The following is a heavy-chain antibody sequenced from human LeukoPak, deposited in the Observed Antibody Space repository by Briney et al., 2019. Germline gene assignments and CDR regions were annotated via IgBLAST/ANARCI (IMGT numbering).Heavy chain of an antibody. Sequence: PGGSLRLSCAASGFTFSNAWMSWVRQAPGKGLEWVGRIKSKTDGGTTDYAAPVKGRFTISRDDSKNTLYLQMNSLKTEDTAVYYCATGLARGFNAFDLWGQGTMVTVSS. CDR1: GFTFSNAW. V-gene: IGHV3-15*01. J-gene: IGHJ3*01. CDR2: IKSKTDGGTT. D-gene: IGHD3-10*01. CDR3: ATGLARGFNAFDL.